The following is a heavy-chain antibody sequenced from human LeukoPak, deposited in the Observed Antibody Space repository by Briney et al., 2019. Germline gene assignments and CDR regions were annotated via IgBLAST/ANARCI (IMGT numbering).Heavy chain of an antibody. D-gene: IGHD3-3*01. Sequence: SQTLSLTCTVSGGSISSGAYYWSWIRQHPGKGLEWIGYIYYSGSTYYSGSTSYNPSLRSRVTISVDTSKNQFFLKVTSVTAADTAVYYCASSYYDFWSGYYAKDYYGMDVWGQGTTVTVSS. J-gene: IGHJ6*02. CDR1: GGSISSGAYY. V-gene: IGHV4-31*03. CDR2: IYYSGSTYYSGST. CDR3: ASSYYDFWSGYYAKDYYGMDV.